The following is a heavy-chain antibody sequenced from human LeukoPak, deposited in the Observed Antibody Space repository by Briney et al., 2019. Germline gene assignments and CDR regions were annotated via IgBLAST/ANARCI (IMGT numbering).Heavy chain of an antibody. V-gene: IGHV3-48*01. CDR2: ISSTSSTI. CDR3: ARGSIDGGYYIDY. Sequence: GGSLGLSCAASGFIFSSYTMNWVRQAPGKGLEWVSYISSTSSTIYYGDSVKGRFTISRDNAKNSLYLQINSLRAEDTAVYYCARGSIDGGYYIDYWGQGTLVTVSS. CDR1: GFIFSSYT. D-gene: IGHD3-16*01. J-gene: IGHJ4*02.